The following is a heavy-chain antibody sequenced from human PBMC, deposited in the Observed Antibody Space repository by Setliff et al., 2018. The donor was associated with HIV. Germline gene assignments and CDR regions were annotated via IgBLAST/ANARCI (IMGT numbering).Heavy chain of an antibody. CDR2: IHGNSGAT. Sequence: ASVKVSCKASGYTFSDYYLHWVRQAPGQGLEWMGWIHGNSGATNYAQKFRGRVTMTRDTSTYTAYMELTRLRSDDTAVYSCARSGDDSGPGTWTFDFWGQGALVTVSS. V-gene: IGHV1-2*02. J-gene: IGHJ4*02. D-gene: IGHD3-10*01. CDR3: ARSGDDSGPGTWTFDF. CDR1: GYTFSDYY.